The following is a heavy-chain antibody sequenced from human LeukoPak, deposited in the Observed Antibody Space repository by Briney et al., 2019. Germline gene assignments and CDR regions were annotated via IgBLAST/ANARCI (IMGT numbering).Heavy chain of an antibody. J-gene: IGHJ4*02. V-gene: IGHV3-23*01. CDR1: GFTFSSYA. CDR3: AKGHGDPLGY. Sequence: PGGSLRLSCEASGFTFSSYAMSWVRQAPGKGQEWVSAISGSGGSTYYADSVKGRFTISRDNSKNTLYLQMNSLRAEDTAVYYCAKGHGDPLGYWGQGTLVTVSS. CDR2: ISGSGGST. D-gene: IGHD4-17*01.